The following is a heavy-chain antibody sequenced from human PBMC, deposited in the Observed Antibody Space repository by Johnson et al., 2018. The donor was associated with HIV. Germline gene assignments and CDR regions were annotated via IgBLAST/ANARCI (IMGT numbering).Heavy chain of an antibody. V-gene: IGHV3-NL1*01. CDR2: IYSGGST. CDR1: GFTFSYHG. CDR3: ARGIAVSNWVDI. J-gene: IGHJ3*02. Sequence: QVQLVESGGGVVQPGESLRLSCRTFGFTFSYHGMHWVRQAPGKGLEWVSVIYSGGSTYYADSVKGRFTISRDNSKNTLYLQMNSLRAEDTAVYYCARGIAVSNWVDIWGQGTMVTVSS. D-gene: IGHD6-19*01.